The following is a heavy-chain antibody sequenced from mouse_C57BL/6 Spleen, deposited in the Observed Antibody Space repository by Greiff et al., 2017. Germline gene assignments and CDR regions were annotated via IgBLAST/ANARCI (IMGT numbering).Heavy chain of an antibody. CDR1: GYAFTNYL. D-gene: IGHD1-1*01. V-gene: IGHV1-54*01. CDR2: ITPGRGGT. CDR3: ARSTYYGSSYDYFDY. J-gene: IGHJ2*01. Sequence: QVQLQQSGAELVRPGTSVKVSCKASGYAFTNYLIEWVKPRPGQGLEWIGVITPGRGGTNYNAKFKGKATLTAAQSSSTAYMQLSSLTSEDSAVYCCARSTYYGSSYDYFDYWGQGTTLTVSS.